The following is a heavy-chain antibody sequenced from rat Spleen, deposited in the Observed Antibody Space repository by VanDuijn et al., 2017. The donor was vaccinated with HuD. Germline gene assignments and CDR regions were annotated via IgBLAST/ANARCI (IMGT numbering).Heavy chain of an antibody. V-gene: IGHV5-7*01. D-gene: IGHD1-10*01. CDR2: ISYDGSST. CDR3: ATDDNNYDYFDY. Sequence: EVQLVESGGGLVQPGRSLKLSCAASGFTFSDYNMAWVRQAPKKGLEWVATISYDGSSTSYRDSVKGRFTISRDNAKSTLYLQMDSLRSEDTATYYCATDDNNYDYFDYWGQGVMVTVSS. J-gene: IGHJ2*01. CDR1: GFTFSDYN.